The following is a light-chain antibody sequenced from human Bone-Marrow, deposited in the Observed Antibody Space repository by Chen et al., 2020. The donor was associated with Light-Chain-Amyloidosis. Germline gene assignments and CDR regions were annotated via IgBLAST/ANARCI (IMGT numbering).Light chain of an antibody. CDR3: YTYAGSATFV. V-gene: IGLV2-23*01. J-gene: IGLJ1*01. CDR2: EGI. CDR1: SSNVGDYSL. Sequence: QSALTHPASVSGSPGQSITIPCTGTSSNVGDYSLVSWYQQHPGKAPKLILYEGIQRPSGVFSRFSGSMSGNTASLTISGLQTEDEAEYFCYTYAGSATFVFGSATTVTVL.